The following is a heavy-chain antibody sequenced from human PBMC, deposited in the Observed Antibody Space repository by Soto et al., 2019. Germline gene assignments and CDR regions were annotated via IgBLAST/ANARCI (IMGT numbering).Heavy chain of an antibody. Sequence: ASVKVSCKASGYSFPSYGITWVRQAPGQGLEWMGWISAYNGDTERAQKFQGRVTMTTVTSTSTAYMELGGLTSDDTAVYYCARGPLRELILGFDPWGQGTLVTVSS. CDR2: ISAYNGDT. CDR3: ARGPLRELILGFDP. V-gene: IGHV1-18*04. D-gene: IGHD1-26*01. J-gene: IGHJ5*02. CDR1: GYSFPSYG.